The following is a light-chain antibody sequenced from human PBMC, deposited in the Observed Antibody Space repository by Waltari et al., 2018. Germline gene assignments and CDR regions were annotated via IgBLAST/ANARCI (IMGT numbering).Light chain of an antibody. J-gene: IGKJ4*01. CDR1: KSLLYTPDKNNY. V-gene: IGKV4-1*01. Sequence: DIVLTQSPDSLSVSLGERATITCKSSKSLLYTPDKNNYVAWFQNKRGQPPKLLIHWASAREPGVPDRFSGSGSGTDFTLTISSLQAEDVAVYYCQQYYTTRLTFGGGTNVEIK. CDR3: QQYYTTRLT. CDR2: WAS.